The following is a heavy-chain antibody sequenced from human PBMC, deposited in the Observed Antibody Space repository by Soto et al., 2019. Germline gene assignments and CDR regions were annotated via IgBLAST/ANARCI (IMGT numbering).Heavy chain of an antibody. J-gene: IGHJ4*02. Sequence: QVQLVQSGAEVKRPGASVKVSCKASGYTFTSYGVSWVRQAPGQGLEWMGWSSAHNGNTIYAQKLQGRVTMTTDTSTSTAYMELRILRSDDTAVYYGARALRPTYYWGQGTLVTVSS. D-gene: IGHD1-1*01. CDR1: GYTFTSYG. CDR2: SSAHNGNT. CDR3: ARALRPTYY. V-gene: IGHV1-18*01.